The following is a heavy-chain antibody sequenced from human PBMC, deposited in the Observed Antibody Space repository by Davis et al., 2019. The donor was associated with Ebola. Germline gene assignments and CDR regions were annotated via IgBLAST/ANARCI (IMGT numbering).Heavy chain of an antibody. Sequence: ASVKVSCKASGYTFTSYGITWVRQAPGQGLEWMGWINPHNGNTNYAQNVQGRVIMTSDTATTTAYLEVGILRSGDTAVYYCARAQFPTTSDHWGQGTLVTVSS. CDR2: INPHNGNT. V-gene: IGHV1-18*04. J-gene: IGHJ4*02. CDR1: GYTFTSYG. D-gene: IGHD1-1*01. CDR3: ARAQFPTTSDH.